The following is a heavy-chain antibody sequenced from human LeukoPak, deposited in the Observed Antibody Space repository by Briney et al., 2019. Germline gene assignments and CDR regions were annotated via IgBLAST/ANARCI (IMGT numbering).Heavy chain of an antibody. J-gene: IGHJ6*04. CDR2: ISSSGSTI. V-gene: IGHV3-48*04. CDR1: GFNFSTYT. D-gene: IGHD3-10*02. Sequence: GGSLRLSCAASGFNFSTYTMNWVRQAPGKGLEWVSSISSSGSTIYYADSVKGRFTISRDNAKNSLYLQMNSLRAEDTAVYYCAELGITMIGGVWGKGTTVTISS. CDR3: AELGITMIGGV.